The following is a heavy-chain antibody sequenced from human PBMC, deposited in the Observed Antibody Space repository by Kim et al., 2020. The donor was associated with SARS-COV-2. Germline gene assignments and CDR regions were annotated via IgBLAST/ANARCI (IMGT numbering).Heavy chain of an antibody. D-gene: IGHD6-19*01. CDR2: ISAYNGNT. Sequence: ASVKVSCKASGYTFTSYGISLVRQAPGQGLEWMGWISAYNGNTNYAQKLQGRVTMTTDTSTSTAYMELRSLRSDDTAVYYCARTEAVVTRKGFDYWGQGTLVTVSS. CDR1: GYTFTSYG. CDR3: ARTEAVVTRKGFDY. V-gene: IGHV1-18*01. J-gene: IGHJ4*02.